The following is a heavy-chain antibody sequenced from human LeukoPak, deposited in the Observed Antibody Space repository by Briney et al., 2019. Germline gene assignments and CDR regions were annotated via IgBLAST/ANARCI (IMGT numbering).Heavy chain of an antibody. CDR3: ARGGMVRGVIHDY. D-gene: IGHD3-10*01. CDR1: GVSFSGYY. J-gene: IGHJ4*02. Sequence: LETLSLTCAVYGVSFSGYYWSWVRQPPGKGLEWIGEINHSGSTNYNPSLKSRVTISVDTSKNQFSLKLSSVTAADTAVYYCARGGMVRGVIHDYWGQGTLVTVSS. V-gene: IGHV4-34*01. CDR2: INHSGST.